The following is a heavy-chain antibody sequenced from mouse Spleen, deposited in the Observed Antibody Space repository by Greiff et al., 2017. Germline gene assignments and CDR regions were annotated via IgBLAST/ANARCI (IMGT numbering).Heavy chain of an antibody. CDR1: GFTFSSYA. CDR3: AREPGTRGAY. V-gene: IGHV5-4*01. D-gene: IGHD4-1*01. Sequence: EVKLVESGGGLVKPGGSLKLSCAASGFTFSSYAMSWVRQTPEKRLEWVATISDGGSYTYYPDNVKGRFTISRDNAKNNLYLQMSHLKSEDTAMYYCAREPGTRGAYWGQGTLVTVSA. J-gene: IGHJ3*01. CDR2: ISDGGSYT.